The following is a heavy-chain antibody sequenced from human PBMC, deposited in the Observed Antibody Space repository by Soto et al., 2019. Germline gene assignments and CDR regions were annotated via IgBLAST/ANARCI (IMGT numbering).Heavy chain of an antibody. CDR1: GYTFTSYD. CDR2: MNPNSGNT. J-gene: IGHJ4*02. CDR3: AMSSYSSSWYGDY. D-gene: IGHD6-13*01. V-gene: IGHV1-8*01. Sequence: ASVKVSCKASGYTFTSYDINCVRQATGQGLEWMGWMNPNSGNTGYAQKFQGRVTMTRNTSISTAYMELSSLRSEDTAVYYCAMSSYSSSWYGDYWGQGTLVTVSS.